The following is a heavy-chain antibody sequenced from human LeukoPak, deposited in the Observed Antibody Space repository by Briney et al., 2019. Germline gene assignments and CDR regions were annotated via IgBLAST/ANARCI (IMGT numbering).Heavy chain of an antibody. V-gene: IGHV1-69*13. CDR3: TREELPRGTYFDY. D-gene: IGHD1-26*01. Sequence: SVKVSCKASGGTFSSYAISWVRQAPGQGLEWMGGIIPIFGTANYAQKFQGRVTITADESTSTAYMELSSLRSEDTAVYYCTREELPRGTYFDYWGQGTLVTVSS. CDR2: IIPIFGTA. J-gene: IGHJ4*02. CDR1: GGTFSSYA.